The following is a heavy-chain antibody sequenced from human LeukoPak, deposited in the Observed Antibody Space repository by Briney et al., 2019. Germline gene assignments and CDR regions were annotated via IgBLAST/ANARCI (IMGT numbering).Heavy chain of an antibody. CDR3: ARALGAGIDY. Sequence: PSETPSLTCTVSGYSISSGYYWGWIRQPPGKGLEWIGSIYHSGSTYYNPSLKSRVTISVDTSKNQFSLKLSSVTAADTAVYYCARALGAGIDYWGQGTLVTVSS. J-gene: IGHJ4*02. V-gene: IGHV4-38-2*02. CDR2: IYHSGST. D-gene: IGHD1-26*01. CDR1: GYSISSGYY.